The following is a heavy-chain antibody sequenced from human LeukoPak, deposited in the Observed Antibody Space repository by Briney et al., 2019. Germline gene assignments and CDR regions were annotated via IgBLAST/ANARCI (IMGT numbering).Heavy chain of an antibody. J-gene: IGHJ4*02. CDR3: AKAGCSSTNCYENY. CDR2: ISSSGAST. Sequence: PGGSLSLSCSASGFTFNSYAMHWVRQAPGKGLEYVSGISSSGASTYFADSVNSRFTISRDNSKSTLWLQMSSLRTEDTAVYYCAKAGCSSTNCYENYWGQGTLVTVSS. V-gene: IGHV3-64D*06. CDR1: GFTFNSYA. D-gene: IGHD2-2*01.